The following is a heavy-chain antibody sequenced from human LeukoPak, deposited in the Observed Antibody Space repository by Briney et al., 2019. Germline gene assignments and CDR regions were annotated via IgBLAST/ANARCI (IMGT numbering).Heavy chain of an antibody. V-gene: IGHV3-9*01. CDR1: GFTFDDYA. CDR2: ISWNSGSI. CDR3: AEDYAGGDVLRFLEWAPTLDY. Sequence: PGGSLRLSCAASGFTFDDYAMHWVRQAPGKGLEWVSGISWNSGSIGYADSVKGRFTISRDNAKNSLYLQMNSLRAEDTALYYCAEDYAGGDVLRFLEWAPTLDYWGQGTLVTVSS. J-gene: IGHJ4*02. D-gene: IGHD3-3*01.